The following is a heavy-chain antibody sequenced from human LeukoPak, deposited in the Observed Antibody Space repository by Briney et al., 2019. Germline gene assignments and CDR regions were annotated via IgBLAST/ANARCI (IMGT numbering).Heavy chain of an antibody. D-gene: IGHD3-10*01. J-gene: IGHJ4*02. CDR1: GYTFTGYY. V-gene: IGHV1-2*02. Sequence: ASVRVSCKASGYTFTGYYMHWVRQAPGQGLEWMGWINPNSGGTNYAQKFQGRVTMTTDTSISTAYMELSSLRSEDTAAYYCARRRVRFGEGGFDYWGQGTLVTVSS. CDR3: ARRRVRFGEGGFDY. CDR2: INPNSGGT.